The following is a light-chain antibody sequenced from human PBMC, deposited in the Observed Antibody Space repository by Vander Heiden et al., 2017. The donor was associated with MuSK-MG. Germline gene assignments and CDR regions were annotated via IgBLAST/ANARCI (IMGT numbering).Light chain of an antibody. CDR3: NSRERSGNHYV. CDR1: SLRSDY. CDR2: GKN. J-gene: IGLJ1*01. Sequence: SSELTQDSAVSVSLGQTVMITCQGDSLRSDYASGYQQKPGQAPVLVIYGKNNRHSGIPDRFSGASSGKTASLTITGAQAEDEADYYCNSRERSGNHYVFGTGTKVTVL. V-gene: IGLV3-19*01.